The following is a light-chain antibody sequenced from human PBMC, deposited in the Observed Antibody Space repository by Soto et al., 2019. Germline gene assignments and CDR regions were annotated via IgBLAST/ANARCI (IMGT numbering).Light chain of an antibody. V-gene: IGKV3-20*01. CDR1: QSVSNTY. Sequence: EIVLTQSPGTLSLSPGERVTLSCRASQSVSNTYLAWYQQKPGQAPRLLIYGASSRATGIPDRFSGSGSGTDFTLTISRLEPEDFAVYFCHQYGTSPRTFGPGTKVEF. J-gene: IGKJ1*01. CDR2: GAS. CDR3: HQYGTSPRT.